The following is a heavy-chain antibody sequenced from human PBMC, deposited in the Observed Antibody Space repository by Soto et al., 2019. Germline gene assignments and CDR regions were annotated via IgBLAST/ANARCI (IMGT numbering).Heavy chain of an antibody. CDR1: GGSISSYY. CDR3: ARVSSPSYSGSYYFDY. D-gene: IGHD1-26*01. Sequence: SETLSLTCTVSGGSISSYYWSWIRQPPGKGLEWIGYIYYSGSTNYNPSLKSQVTISVDTSKNQFSLKLSSLTAADTAVYYCARVSSPSYSGSYYFDYWGQGTLVTVSS. J-gene: IGHJ4*02. V-gene: IGHV4-59*08. CDR2: IYYSGST.